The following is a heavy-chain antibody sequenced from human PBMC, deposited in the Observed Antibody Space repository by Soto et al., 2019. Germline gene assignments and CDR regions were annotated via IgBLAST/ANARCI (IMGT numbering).Heavy chain of an antibody. Sequence: GGSLRLSCAASGFTFSSYAMSWVRQAPGKGLEWVSAISGSGGSTNYADSVKGRFTTSRDNSKNTLYLQMNSLGAEDTAVDYCAKVQLWSSGPFDYWGQGTLVTVSS. CDR3: AKVQLWSSGPFDY. V-gene: IGHV3-23*01. J-gene: IGHJ4*02. CDR1: GFTFSSYA. CDR2: ISGSGGST. D-gene: IGHD5-18*01.